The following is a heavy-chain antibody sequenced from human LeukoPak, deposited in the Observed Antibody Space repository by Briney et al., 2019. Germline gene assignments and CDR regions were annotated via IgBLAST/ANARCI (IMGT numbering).Heavy chain of an antibody. J-gene: IGHJ6*02. D-gene: IGHD5-12*01. CDR3: ARAYIGAGYYYYGMYV. CDR2: ISSSSSTI. Sequence: GSLRISCAASGFTFSSYSMNWVRQAPGKGLEWVSYISSSSSTIYYADSVKGRFTISRDNAKNSLYLQMNSLRDEDTAVYYCARAYIGAGYYYYGMYVWGQGTTVTVSS. CDR1: GFTFSSYS. V-gene: IGHV3-48*02.